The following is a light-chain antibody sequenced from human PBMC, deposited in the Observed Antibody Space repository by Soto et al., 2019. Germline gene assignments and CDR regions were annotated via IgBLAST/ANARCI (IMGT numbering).Light chain of an antibody. Sequence: SVLTQPASVSGSPGQSITISCTGTSSDVGGYNYVSWYQQHPGKAPKLMIYDVSNRPSGVSNRLSGSKSGNTASLTISGLKAEDEAEYYCSSYTSSSLYVFGTGTKLTVL. CDR1: SSDVGGYNY. V-gene: IGLV2-14*01. J-gene: IGLJ1*01. CDR3: SSYTSSSLYV. CDR2: DVS.